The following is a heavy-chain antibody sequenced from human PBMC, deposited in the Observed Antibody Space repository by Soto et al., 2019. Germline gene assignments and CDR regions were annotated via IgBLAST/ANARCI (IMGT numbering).Heavy chain of an antibody. CDR2: IYHSGST. J-gene: IGHJ4*02. CDR3: ARGGRYYDSRAYFDY. D-gene: IGHD3-22*01. V-gene: IGHV4-30-2*01. CDR1: GGSISSGDYS. Sequence: SETVSLTGAVSGGSISSGDYSRSWIRQPPGKGPERMGYIYHSGSTYYKPSLKSRATISVDRSKNQFSLKLSSVAAADTAVYYCARGGRYYDSRAYFDYWGPGTLVTVSS.